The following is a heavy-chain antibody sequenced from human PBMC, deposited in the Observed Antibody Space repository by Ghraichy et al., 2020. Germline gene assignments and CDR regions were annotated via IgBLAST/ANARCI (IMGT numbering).Heavy chain of an antibody. V-gene: IGHV3-23*01. CDR3: ARDRKPKWGPGQFVIPDS. J-gene: IGHJ4*02. Sequence: GGSLRLSCAASGFTMSNYAMSWVRQAQGKGLEWLSAMTGSGGSTYYADSVRGRFTISRDISNDTLFLQLSSLRAEDTAVYFCARDRKPKWGPGQFVIPDSWGQGTMVTVSS. CDR1: GFTMSNYA. D-gene: IGHD7-27*01. CDR2: MTGSGGST.